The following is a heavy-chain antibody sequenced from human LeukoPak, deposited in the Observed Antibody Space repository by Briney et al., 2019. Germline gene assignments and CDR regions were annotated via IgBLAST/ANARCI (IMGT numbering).Heavy chain of an antibody. Sequence: GGSLRLSCAASGFTFSSYGMHWVRQAPAKGLEWVAVIWYDGSNKYYADSVKGRFTISRDNSKNTLYLQMNSLRAEDTAVYYCARAGYYDSSGYGFDYWGQGTLVTVSS. J-gene: IGHJ4*02. D-gene: IGHD3-22*01. V-gene: IGHV3-33*08. CDR2: IWYDGSNK. CDR3: ARAGYYDSSGYGFDY. CDR1: GFTFSSYG.